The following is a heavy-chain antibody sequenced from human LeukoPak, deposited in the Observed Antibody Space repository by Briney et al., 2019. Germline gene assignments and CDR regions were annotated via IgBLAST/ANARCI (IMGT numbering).Heavy chain of an antibody. CDR1: GGSSSGGY. CDR3: AKSYFDYSTYYSYYFNL. V-gene: IGHV4-4*09. Sequence: SETLSLTCTVSGGSSSGGYWSWIRHPPGRGLEWIGYAYTSGSTNYNPSLKSRVTSSVDTSKSQFALKLSAVTAADTAVYYCAKSYFDYSTYYSYYFNLWGQGALVTVSS. J-gene: IGHJ4*02. CDR2: AYTSGST. D-gene: IGHD4-11*01.